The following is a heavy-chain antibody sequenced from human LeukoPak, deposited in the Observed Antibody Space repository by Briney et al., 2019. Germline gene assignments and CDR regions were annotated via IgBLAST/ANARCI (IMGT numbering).Heavy chain of an antibody. CDR3: ARVDDPVKNFDY. D-gene: IGHD1-1*01. CDR2: INHSGST. Sequence: PSETLSLTCAVYGGSFSGYYWSWIRQPPGKGLEWIGEINHSGSTNYNPSLKSRVTISVDTSKNQFSLKLSSVTAADTAVYYCARVDDPVKNFDYWGQGALVTVSS. CDR1: GGSFSGYY. J-gene: IGHJ4*02. V-gene: IGHV4-34*01.